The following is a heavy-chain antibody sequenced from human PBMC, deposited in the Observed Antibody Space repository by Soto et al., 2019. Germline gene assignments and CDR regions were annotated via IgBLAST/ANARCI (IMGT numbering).Heavy chain of an antibody. CDR3: ASKERSSGWYTWMPYYYGMDV. CDR2: INHSGST. Sequence: SDTLSLTCAVYGGSFSGYYWSWIRQPPGKGLEWIGEINHSGSTNYNPSLKSRVTISVDTSKNQFSLKLRSVTAADTAVYYCASKERSSGWYTWMPYYYGMDVWGQGTTVT. CDR1: GGSFSGYY. V-gene: IGHV4-34*01. D-gene: IGHD6-19*01. J-gene: IGHJ6*02.